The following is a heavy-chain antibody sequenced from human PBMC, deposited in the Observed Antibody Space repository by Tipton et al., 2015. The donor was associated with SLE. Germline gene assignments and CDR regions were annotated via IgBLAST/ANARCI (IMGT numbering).Heavy chain of an antibody. V-gene: IGHV4-59*01. CDR2: MYYSGNT. J-gene: IGHJ3*01. CDR1: GGSISGYH. Sequence: TLSLTCTVSGGSISGYHWSWIRQPPGKGLEWIGCMYYSGNTYYNSSLKSRVTMSLDTSKKQFSLNLTSATAADTAVYYCARAKGFDLWGQGTMVAVSS. CDR3: ARAKGFDL.